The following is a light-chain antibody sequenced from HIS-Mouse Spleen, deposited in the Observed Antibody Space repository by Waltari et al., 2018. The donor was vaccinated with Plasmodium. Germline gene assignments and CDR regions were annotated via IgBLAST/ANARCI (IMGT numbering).Light chain of an antibody. CDR2: LNSDGSH. J-gene: IGLJ2*01. CDR3: QTWGTGMGV. V-gene: IGLV4-69*01. CDR1: SVHSSYA. Sequence: QLVLTQSPSASASLGASVKLTCPLSSVHSSYAIACHPQQPEKGPRYLMKLNSDGSHSKGDGIPDRFSGSSSGAERYLTISSLQSEDEADYYCQTWGTGMGVFGGGTKLTVL.